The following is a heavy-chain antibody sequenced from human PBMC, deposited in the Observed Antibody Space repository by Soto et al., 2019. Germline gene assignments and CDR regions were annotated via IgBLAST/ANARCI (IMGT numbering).Heavy chain of an antibody. CDR1: GYTLTSYG. CDR3: ARGTPHRIVLMVDYGMDV. Sequence: ASVKVSCKASGYTLTSYGISWVRQAPGQGLEWMGWISAYNGNTNYAQKLQGRVTMTTDTSTSTAYMELRSLRSDDTAVYYCARGTPHRIVLMVDYGMDVWGQGTTVTVSS. CDR2: ISAYNGNT. V-gene: IGHV1-18*01. J-gene: IGHJ6*02. D-gene: IGHD2-8*01.